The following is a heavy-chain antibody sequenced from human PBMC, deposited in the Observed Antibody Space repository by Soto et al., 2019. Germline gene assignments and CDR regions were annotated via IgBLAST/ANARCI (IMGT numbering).Heavy chain of an antibody. CDR2: IYHSGST. CDR1: GGSISSSNW. Sequence: SETLSLTCAVSGGSISSSNWWSWVRQPPGKGLEWIGEIYHSGSTNYNPSLKSRVTISVDKSKNQFSLKLSSVTAADTAVYYCARVMVVGWELLRPGFDYWGQGTLVTVSS. V-gene: IGHV4-4*02. D-gene: IGHD1-26*01. CDR3: ARVMVVGWELLRPGFDY. J-gene: IGHJ4*02.